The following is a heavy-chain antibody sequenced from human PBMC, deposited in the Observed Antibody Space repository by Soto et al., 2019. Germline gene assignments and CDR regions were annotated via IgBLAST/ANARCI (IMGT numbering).Heavy chain of an antibody. CDR1: GGSISSGDYY. J-gene: IGHJ5*02. CDR2: IYYSGST. CDR3: ARDHEIRDQEA. D-gene: IGHD4-17*01. Sequence: QVQLQESGPGLVKPSQTLSLTCTVSGGSISSGDYYWRWIRQPPGKGLESLGYIYYSGSTYYNPSLKSRVTIPVDRSKNQFSLKLSSVTAADTAVYYWARDHEIRDQEAWGQGTLVTVSS. V-gene: IGHV4-30-4*01.